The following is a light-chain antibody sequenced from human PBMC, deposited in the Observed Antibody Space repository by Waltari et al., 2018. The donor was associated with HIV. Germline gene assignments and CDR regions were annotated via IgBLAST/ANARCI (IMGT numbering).Light chain of an antibody. CDR1: ALPKRN. CDR3: YSTDTTGYERV. CDR2: DDN. V-gene: IGLV3-10*01. J-gene: IGLJ3*02. Sequence: SYELTQPPLVSVSPGQTATITCSGDALPKRNAYWYQQRSGQATVLVMYDDNKRPSGIPERFSGSTSGKTATLTVSRAQVDDEADYYCYSTDTTGYERVFGGGTKLTVL.